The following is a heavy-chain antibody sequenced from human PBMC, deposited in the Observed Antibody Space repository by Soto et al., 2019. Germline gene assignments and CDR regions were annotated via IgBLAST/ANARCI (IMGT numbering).Heavy chain of an antibody. CDR2: ISGSADST. V-gene: IGHV3-23*01. J-gene: IGHJ6*02. Sequence: EVQSLESGGGFIHPGGSLRLSCAASGFSFSSFARNWVRQAPGKGLEWVSIISGSADSTFYADSVKGRFTISRDNSKSTLYLQINSLRAEDTAVYYCAKTRGAMIYAISVCGMDVWGHGTTVTVSS. D-gene: IGHD2-8*01. CDR1: GFSFSSFA. CDR3: AKTRGAMIYAISVCGMDV.